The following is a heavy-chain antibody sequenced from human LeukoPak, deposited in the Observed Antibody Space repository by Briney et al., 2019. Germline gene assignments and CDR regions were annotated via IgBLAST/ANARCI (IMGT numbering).Heavy chain of an antibody. CDR1: GFTVSGNY. CDR3: AKVHLMNLYYYGSGSHPGY. Sequence: PGGSLRLSCAASGFTVSGNYMSWVRQAPGKGLEWVSVIYSGGSTYYADSVKGRFTISRDNSKNTLYLQMNSLRAEDTAVYYCAKVHLMNLYYYGSGSHPGYWGQGTLVTVSS. CDR2: IYSGGST. V-gene: IGHV3-66*01. D-gene: IGHD3-10*01. J-gene: IGHJ4*02.